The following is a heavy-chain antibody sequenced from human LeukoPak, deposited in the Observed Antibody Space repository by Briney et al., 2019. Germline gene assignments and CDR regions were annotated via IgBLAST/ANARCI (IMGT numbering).Heavy chain of an antibody. V-gene: IGHV1-69*04. J-gene: IGHJ3*02. Sequence: GASVKVSCKASGGTFSSYAISWVRQAPGQGLEWMGRIIPILGIANYAQKFQGRVTITADKSTSTAYMELSSLRSEDMAVYYCARDAKANAFDIWGQGTMVTVSS. CDR1: GGTFSSYA. CDR3: ARDAKANAFDI. D-gene: IGHD2-15*01. CDR2: IIPILGIA.